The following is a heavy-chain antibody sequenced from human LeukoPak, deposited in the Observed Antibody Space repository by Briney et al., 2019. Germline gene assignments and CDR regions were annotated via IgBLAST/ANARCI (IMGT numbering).Heavy chain of an antibody. CDR2: KKQDGSTK. CDR3: TRDTDGRLDY. V-gene: IGHV3-7*01. Sequence: GGSLRLSRAPSLFTLTKSWMAGVRPAPPKGGEWVTNKKQDGSTKHYVDSLKSRFTISRDNPNNSLYLQMTNLRADDTAVYYCTRDTDGRLDYWGQGIVITVAS. J-gene: IGHJ4*02. D-gene: IGHD2-8*02. CDR1: LFTLTKSW.